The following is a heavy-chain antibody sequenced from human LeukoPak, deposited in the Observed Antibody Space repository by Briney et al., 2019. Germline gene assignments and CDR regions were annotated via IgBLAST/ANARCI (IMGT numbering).Heavy chain of an antibody. CDR2: MGGGGTT. V-gene: IGHV3-23*01. D-gene: IGHD6-19*01. CDR3: AKAGRPQAVAGWIDY. CDR1: GFTFNNYV. Sequence: PERSLRLSCAASGFTFNNYVMGWVRQAPGKGLEWVSAMGGGGTTYYADYVKGRFTISRDTSKNTLYLQMNSLRAEDTAIYYCAKAGRPQAVAGWIDYWGQGTLVTVSS. J-gene: IGHJ4*02.